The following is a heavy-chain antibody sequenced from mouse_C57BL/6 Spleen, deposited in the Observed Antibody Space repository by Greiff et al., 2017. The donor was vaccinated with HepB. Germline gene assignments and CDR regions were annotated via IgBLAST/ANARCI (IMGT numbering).Heavy chain of an antibody. J-gene: IGHJ1*03. V-gene: IGHV1-18*01. CDR1: GYTFTDYN. Sequence: VQLQQSGPELVKPGASVKIPCKASGYTFTDYNMDWVKQSHGKSLEWIGDINPNNGGTIYNQKFKGKATLTVDKSSSTAYMELRSLTSEDTAVYYCARSFAYYGSSYGYFDVWGTGTTVTVSS. CDR2: INPNNGGT. D-gene: IGHD1-1*01. CDR3: ARSFAYYGSSYGYFDV.